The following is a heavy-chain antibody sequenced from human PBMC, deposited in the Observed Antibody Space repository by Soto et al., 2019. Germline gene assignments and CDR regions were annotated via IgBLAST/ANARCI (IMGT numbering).Heavy chain of an antibody. CDR3: ARQSSGLKLASGAIDI. V-gene: IGHV5-51*01. J-gene: IGHJ3*02. Sequence: PGESLKISGKGSGYSFTSYWIGWVRQRPGKGLEWMGIIYPGDSDTRYSPSFQGQVTISADKSISNAYLKWSSLKASDTAMYYCARQSSGLKLASGAIDIWGQGKIVTVSS. D-gene: IGHD6-13*01. CDR2: IYPGDSDT. CDR1: GYSFTSYW.